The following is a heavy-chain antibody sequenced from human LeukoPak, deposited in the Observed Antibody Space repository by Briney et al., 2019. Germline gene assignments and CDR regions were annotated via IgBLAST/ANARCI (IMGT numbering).Heavy chain of an antibody. Sequence: PGGSLRLSCAASGFTFSDYYMSWIRQAPGKGLVWVSHINTVGSRTDYTDSVKGRFTVSRDNAKNTLYLQMNSLRAEDTAVYYCAFGTVSQSFNHWGQGTLVTVSS. D-gene: IGHD3-10*01. J-gene: IGHJ4*02. CDR1: GFTFSDYY. CDR2: INTVGSRT. V-gene: IGHV3-74*01. CDR3: AFGTVSQSFNH.